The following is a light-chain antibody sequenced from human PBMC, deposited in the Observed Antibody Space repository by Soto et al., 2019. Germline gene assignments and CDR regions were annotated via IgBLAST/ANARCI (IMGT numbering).Light chain of an antibody. CDR3: AAWDDSLNGVV. CDR2: SNH. V-gene: IGLV1-44*01. Sequence: QPVLTQPPSTSVTPGQRATISCSGSSSNIGSKTVNWYQQLPGTAPKLLIYSNHQRPSGVPDRFSGSKSGTSASLAIRGLQSEDEAAYYCAAWDDSLNGVVFGGGTKLTVL. J-gene: IGLJ2*01. CDR1: SSNIGSKT.